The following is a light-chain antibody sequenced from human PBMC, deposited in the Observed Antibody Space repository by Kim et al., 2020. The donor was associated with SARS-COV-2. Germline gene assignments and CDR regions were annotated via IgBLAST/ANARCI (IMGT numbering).Light chain of an antibody. J-gene: IGKJ1*01. CDR1: KGISTN. Sequence: SPGERASISCRANKGISTNIAWYQQKPGQAPRLLIYAASTRATGIPARFSGSGSGTEFTLTISSLQSEDFAVYYCQQYNEWPPWTFAQGTKVEI. CDR3: QQYNEWPPWT. CDR2: AAS. V-gene: IGKV3-15*01.